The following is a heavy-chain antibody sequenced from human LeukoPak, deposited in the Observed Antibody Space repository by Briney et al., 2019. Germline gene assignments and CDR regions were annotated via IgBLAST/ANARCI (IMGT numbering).Heavy chain of an antibody. CDR3: ARDGVSLDAFDI. Sequence: PSETLSLTCAVYGGSFSGYYWNWIRQPPGKGLEWIGEINHSGSTNYNPSLKSRVTISVDTSKNQFSLKLSSVTAADTAVYYCARDGVSLDAFDIWGQGTMVTVSS. V-gene: IGHV4-34*01. J-gene: IGHJ3*02. D-gene: IGHD2-8*01. CDR1: GGSFSGYY. CDR2: INHSGST.